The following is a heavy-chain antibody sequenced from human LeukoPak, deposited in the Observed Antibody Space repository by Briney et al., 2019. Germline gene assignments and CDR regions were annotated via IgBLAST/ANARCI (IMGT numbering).Heavy chain of an antibody. D-gene: IGHD3-22*01. Sequence: PGGSLRLFCAASGFPFSSYSMNWVRQAPGKGLEWVSSISSSSSYIYYADSVKGRFTISRDNAKNSLYLQMNSLRAEDPAVYYCARARQYSITMIAPSTQIDYWGQRTLVTVSP. CDR1: GFPFSSYS. J-gene: IGHJ4*02. CDR2: ISSSSSYI. V-gene: IGHV3-21*03. CDR3: ARARQYSITMIAPSTQIDY.